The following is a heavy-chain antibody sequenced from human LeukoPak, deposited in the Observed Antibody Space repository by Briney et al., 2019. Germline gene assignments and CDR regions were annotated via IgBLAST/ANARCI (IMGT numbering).Heavy chain of an antibody. J-gene: IGHJ4*02. CDR2: IWYDGSNK. V-gene: IGHV3-33*01. CDR3: AREGSSGWPYYFDY. CDR1: GFTFSSYG. Sequence: GGSLRLSCAASGFTFSSYGMHWVRQAPGKGLEWVAVIWYDGSNKYYADSVKGRFTISRDNSKNTLYLQMNSLRAEDTAVYYCAREGSSGWPYYFDYWAREPWSPSPQ. D-gene: IGHD6-19*01.